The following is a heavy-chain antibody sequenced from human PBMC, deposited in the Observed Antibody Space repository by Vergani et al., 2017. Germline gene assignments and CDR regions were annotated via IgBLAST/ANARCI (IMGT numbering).Heavy chain of an antibody. Sequence: QVQLVQSGAEVKKPGASVKVSCKASGYTFTGYYMHWVRQAPGQGLEWMGWINPNSGGTNYAQKFQGRVTMTRDTSISTAYMELSRLRSDDTAVYYCARAGGGSSWNSPFDYWGQGTLVTVSS. CDR2: INPNSGGT. J-gene: IGHJ4*02. V-gene: IGHV1-2*02. CDR1: GYTFTGYY. CDR3: ARAGGGSSWNSPFDY. D-gene: IGHD6-13*01.